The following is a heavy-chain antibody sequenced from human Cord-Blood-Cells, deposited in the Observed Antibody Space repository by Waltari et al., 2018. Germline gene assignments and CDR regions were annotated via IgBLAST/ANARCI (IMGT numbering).Heavy chain of an antibody. V-gene: IGHV3-30*18. Sequence: QVQLVESGGGVVQPGRSLRLSCAASGFTFSSYGMHWVRQAPGKGLEWVAVKSYDGINKYYADSVKGRFTISRDNSKNTLYLQMNSLRAEDTAVYYCAKVPGTGYYYFDYWGQGTLVTVSS. D-gene: IGHD3-9*01. CDR3: AKVPGTGYYYFDY. J-gene: IGHJ4*02. CDR1: GFTFSSYG. CDR2: KSYDGINK.